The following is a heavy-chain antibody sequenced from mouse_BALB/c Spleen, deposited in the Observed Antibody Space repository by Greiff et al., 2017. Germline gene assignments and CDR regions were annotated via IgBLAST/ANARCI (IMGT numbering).Heavy chain of an antibody. Sequence: EVMLVESGGGLVQPGGSMKLSCVASGFTFSNYWMNWVRQSPEKGLEWVAEIRLKSNNYATHYAESVKGRFTISRDDSKSRVYLQMNNLRAEDTGIYYCTRLEGGYYFDYWGQGTTLTVSS. CDR2: IRLKSNNYAT. CDR3: TRLEGGYYFDY. V-gene: IGHV6-6*02. CDR1: GFTFSNYW. J-gene: IGHJ2*01.